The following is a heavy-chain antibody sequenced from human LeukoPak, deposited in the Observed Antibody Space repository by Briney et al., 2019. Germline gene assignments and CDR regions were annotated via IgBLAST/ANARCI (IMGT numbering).Heavy chain of an antibody. V-gene: IGHV3-23*01. J-gene: IGHJ4*02. D-gene: IGHD2-15*01. CDR1: GFTFSNAW. Sequence: GGSLRLSCAASGFTFSNAWMIWVRQAPGKGLEWVSAISGSGGSTYYADSVKGRFTISRDNSKNTLYLQMNSLRAEDTAVYYCAKAGSTAARYCSGGSCYSYFDYWGQGTLVTVSS. CDR2: ISGSGGST. CDR3: AKAGSTAARYCSGGSCYSYFDY.